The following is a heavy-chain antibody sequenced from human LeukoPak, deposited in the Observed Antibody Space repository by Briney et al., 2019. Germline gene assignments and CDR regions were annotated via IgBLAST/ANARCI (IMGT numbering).Heavy chain of an antibody. D-gene: IGHD4-11*01. CDR2: ISYDGSNK. CDR3: AKDPYSTAYFEY. CDR1: GFTFSSSA. V-gene: IGHV3-30*09. J-gene: IGHJ4*02. Sequence: GGSLRLSCAASGFTFSSSAMHWVRQAPGKGLEWVAVISYDGSNKNYGDSMKGRFAISRDYSQNTLYLQMNSLRAEDTAVYYCAKDPYSTAYFEYWGQGALVIVSS.